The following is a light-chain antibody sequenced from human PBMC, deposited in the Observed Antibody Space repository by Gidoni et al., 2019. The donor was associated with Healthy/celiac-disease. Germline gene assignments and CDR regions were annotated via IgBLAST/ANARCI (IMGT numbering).Light chain of an antibody. V-gene: IGKV3-11*01. CDR3: QRRSNWPGT. CDR1: QSVSSY. J-gene: IGKJ1*01. Sequence: EIVLPQSPATLSLSPGERATLSCSARQSVSSYLAWYQQKPGQAPRLLIYDASNRATGIPARCSGSGSGTDFTLTISSLEPEDFAVYYCQRRSNWPGTFGQGTKVEIK. CDR2: DAS.